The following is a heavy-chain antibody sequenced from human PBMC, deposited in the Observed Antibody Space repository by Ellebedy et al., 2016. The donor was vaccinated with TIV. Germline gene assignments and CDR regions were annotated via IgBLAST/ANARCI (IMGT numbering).Heavy chain of an antibody. CDR3: ARGGKPEVSIAC. CDR1: GFTFSSYA. V-gene: IGHV3-30*14. CDR2: ISDDGNHK. Sequence: LSLTCAASGFTFSSYALHWVRQAPGKGLEWVAVISDDGNHKYYADPVTGRFTISRDNSKNTLYLQMNSLGPEDTSVYYCARGGKPEVSIACWGQGTLVTVSS. J-gene: IGHJ4*02. D-gene: IGHD1-14*01.